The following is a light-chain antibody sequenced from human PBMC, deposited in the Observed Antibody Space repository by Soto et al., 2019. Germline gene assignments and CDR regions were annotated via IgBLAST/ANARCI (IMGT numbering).Light chain of an antibody. J-gene: IGLJ2*01. Sequence: QSVLTQPPSASGTPGQRVTISCSGSSSNIGSNYVYWYQQLPGTAPKLLIYRNNQRPSGVPGRFSGSKSGTSASLAISGLRSADEADYYCAAWDDSLSGPVFGGGTKITVL. CDR1: SSNIGSNY. V-gene: IGLV1-47*01. CDR2: RNN. CDR3: AAWDDSLSGPV.